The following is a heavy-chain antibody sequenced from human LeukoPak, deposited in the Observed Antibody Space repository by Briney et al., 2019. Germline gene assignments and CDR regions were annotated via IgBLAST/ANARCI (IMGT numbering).Heavy chain of an antibody. CDR2: ISPYNGNT. CDR3: ARTALYGIATDYFYGMDV. V-gene: IGHV1-18*01. Sequence: GASVKVSCKASDYTXPSYGISWVRQAPGQGLEWMGWISPYNGNTNYAQRVQGRVTLTTDTSTSTAYMELRSLRSDDTAVYYCARTALYGIATDYFYGMDVWGQGTTVTVSS. CDR1: DYTXPSYG. J-gene: IGHJ6*02. D-gene: IGHD6-13*01.